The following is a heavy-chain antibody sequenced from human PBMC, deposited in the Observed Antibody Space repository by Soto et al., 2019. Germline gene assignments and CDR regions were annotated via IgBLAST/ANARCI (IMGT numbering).Heavy chain of an antibody. J-gene: IGHJ4*02. V-gene: IGHV1-3*01. CDR1: GYTFTSYA. D-gene: IGHD2-2*01. CDR2: INAGNGNT. CDR3: ARACSSTSCYDVFDS. Sequence: QVQLVQSGAEVKKPGASVKVSCKASGYTFTSYAMHWVRQAPGQRLEWMGWINAGNGNTKYSQKFQGRVTITRDTSASTAYMELSSLRSEDTAVYYCARACSSTSCYDVFDSWGQGTLVTVSS.